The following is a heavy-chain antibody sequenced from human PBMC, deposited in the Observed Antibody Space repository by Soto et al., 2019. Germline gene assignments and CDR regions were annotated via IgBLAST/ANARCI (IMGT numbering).Heavy chain of an antibody. CDR3: ARDKCLYPGVCLYYFDY. CDR1: GGSISSYY. CDR2: IYYSGST. Sequence: PSETLSLTCTVSGGSISSYYWSWIRQPPGKGLEWIGYIYYSGSTNYNPSLKSRVTISVDTSKNQFSLKLSSVTAADTAVYYCARDKCLYPGVCLYYFDYWGQGTLVTVSS. V-gene: IGHV4-59*12. J-gene: IGHJ4*02. D-gene: IGHD2-8*01.